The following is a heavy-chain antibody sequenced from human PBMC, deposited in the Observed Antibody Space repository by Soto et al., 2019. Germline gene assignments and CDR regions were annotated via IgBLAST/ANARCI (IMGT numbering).Heavy chain of an antibody. CDR3: AKSAPEVELEPYYFDY. V-gene: IGHV3-30*18. CDR2: ISYDGSNK. J-gene: IGHJ4*02. D-gene: IGHD1-1*01. CDR1: GFTFSSYG. Sequence: QVQLVESGGGVVQPGRSLRLSCAASGFTFSSYGMHWVRQAPGKGLEWVAVISYDGSNKYYADSVKGRFTISRDNSKNTLYLQMNSLRAEDTAVYYCAKSAPEVELEPYYFDYWGQGTLVTVSS.